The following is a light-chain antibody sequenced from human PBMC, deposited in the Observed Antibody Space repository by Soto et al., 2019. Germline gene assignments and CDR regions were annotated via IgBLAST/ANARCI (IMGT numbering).Light chain of an antibody. CDR3: QQRNVWPPVT. CDR2: GAF. CDR1: PSVANF. V-gene: IGKV3-11*01. Sequence: EIVLIQSPATLSLSPGERATLSCRASPSVANFVAWYQQKPGQAPRLLIYGAFNRATGIPARFSGSGSGTDFTLTISSLEPDDAAVYYCQQRNVWPPVTFGQGTRLESK. J-gene: IGKJ5*01.